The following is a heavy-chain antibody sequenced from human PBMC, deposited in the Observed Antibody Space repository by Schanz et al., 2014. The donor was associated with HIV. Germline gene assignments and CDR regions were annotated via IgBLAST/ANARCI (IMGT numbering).Heavy chain of an antibody. J-gene: IGHJ6*02. D-gene: IGHD4-4*01. CDR1: GFSFSSYW. Sequence: EVQLVESGGGLVQPGGSLRLSCAASGFSFSSYWMYWVRQAPGKGLVWVSRINDDGSSTSYADSVKGRFTISRDNAKNTLYLQMNSLRVEDTAVYYCARETVNYYYGMDAWGQGTTVTVSS. V-gene: IGHV3-74*01. CDR2: INDDGSST. CDR3: ARETVNYYYGMDA.